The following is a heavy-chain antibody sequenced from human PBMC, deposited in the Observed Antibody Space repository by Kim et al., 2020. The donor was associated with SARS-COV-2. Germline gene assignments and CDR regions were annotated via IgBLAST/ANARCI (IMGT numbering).Heavy chain of an antibody. D-gene: IGHD3-9*01. Sequence: GGSLRLSCAASGFTFSSYAMHWVRQAPGKGLEWVAVISYDGSNKYYADSVKGRFTISRDNSKNTLYLQMNSLRAEDTAVYYCARETGSGDFDWLLDYWGQGTLVTVSS. CDR1: GFTFSSYA. V-gene: IGHV3-30*04. CDR2: ISYDGSNK. J-gene: IGHJ4*02. CDR3: ARETGSGDFDWLLDY.